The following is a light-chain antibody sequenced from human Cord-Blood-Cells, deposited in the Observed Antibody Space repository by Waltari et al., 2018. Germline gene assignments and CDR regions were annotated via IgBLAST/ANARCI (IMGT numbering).Light chain of an antibody. CDR3: QQYNSYSPET. Sequence: DIQMTQSPSTLSASVGDRVTITCRASQSISSWLAWYQQKPGKAPKLLIYDASSLESGVPSRFSGSGSETEFTLTISSLQPDDFATYYCQQYNSYSPETFGQGTKLEIK. J-gene: IGKJ2*01. CDR2: DAS. V-gene: IGKV1-5*01. CDR1: QSISSW.